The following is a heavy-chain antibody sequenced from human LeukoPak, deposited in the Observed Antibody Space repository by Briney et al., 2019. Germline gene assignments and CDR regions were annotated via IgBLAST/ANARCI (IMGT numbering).Heavy chain of an antibody. CDR3: AKGEKTRPLGGVIDY. V-gene: IGHV3-23*01. D-gene: IGHD3-16*02. Sequence: GGSLRLSCAASGFTFTSYAMSWVRQAPGKGLEWVSAISDSGGSTYYADSVKGRFTISRDNSKNTLYLQMSSLRAEDTAVYYCAKGEKTRPLGGVIDYWGQGTLVTVSS. CDR2: ISDSGGST. CDR1: GFTFTSYA. J-gene: IGHJ4*02.